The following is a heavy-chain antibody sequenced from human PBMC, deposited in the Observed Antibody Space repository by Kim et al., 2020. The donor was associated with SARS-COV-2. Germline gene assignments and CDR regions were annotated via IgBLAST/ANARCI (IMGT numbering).Heavy chain of an antibody. CDR2: INAGNGNT. Sequence: ASVKVSCKASGYTFTSYAMHWVRQAPGQRLEWMGWINAGNGNTKYSQKFQGRVTITRDTSASTAYMELSSLRSEDTAVYYCARDQFIVGATVGDFDYWGQGTLVTVSS. CDR1: GYTFTSYA. CDR3: ARDQFIVGATVGDFDY. D-gene: IGHD1-26*01. V-gene: IGHV1-3*01. J-gene: IGHJ4*02.